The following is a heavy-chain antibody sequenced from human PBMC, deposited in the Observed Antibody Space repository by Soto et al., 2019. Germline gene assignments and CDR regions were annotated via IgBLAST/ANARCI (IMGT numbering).Heavy chain of an antibody. D-gene: IGHD3-10*01. CDR2: INHSGST. CDR3: ARARIVLITMVRGVITYFDY. V-gene: IGHV4-34*01. Sequence: ETLSLTCAVSGGSFSGYYWSWIRQPPGKGLEWIGEINHSGSTNYNPSLKSRVTISVDTSKNQFSLKLSSVTAADTAVYYCARARIVLITMVRGVITYFDYWGQGTLVTVSS. CDR1: GGSFSGYY. J-gene: IGHJ4*02.